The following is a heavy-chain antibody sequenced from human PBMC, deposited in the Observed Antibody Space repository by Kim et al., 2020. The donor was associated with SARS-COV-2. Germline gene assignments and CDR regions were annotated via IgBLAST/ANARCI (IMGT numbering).Heavy chain of an antibody. D-gene: IGHD3-22*01. Sequence: SETLSLTCTVSGGSISSGGYYWSWIRQHPGKGLEWIGYIYYSGSTYYNPSLKSRVTISVDTSKNQFSLKLSSVTAADTAVYYCARGIGYYDSSGYYYLHGVRYYLDYWGQGSLVTVSS. CDR3: ARGIGYYDSSGYYYLHGVRYYLDY. V-gene: IGHV4-31*03. J-gene: IGHJ4*02. CDR2: IYYSGST. CDR1: GGSISSGGYY.